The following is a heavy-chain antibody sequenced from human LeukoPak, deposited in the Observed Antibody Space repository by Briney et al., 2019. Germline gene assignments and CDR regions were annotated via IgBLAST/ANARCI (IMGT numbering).Heavy chain of an antibody. CDR2: ISAYNGNT. CDR3: ARDLHLGQWLAMERDLDP. J-gene: IGHJ5*02. V-gene: IGHV1-18*01. Sequence: ASVKVSCKASGYSFTSNDISWVRQAPGQGLEWMGWISAYNGNTNYAQKLQGRVTMTTDTSTSTAYMELRSLRSDDTAVYYCARDLHLGQWLAMERDLDPWGQGTLVTVSS. D-gene: IGHD6-19*01. CDR1: GYSFTSND.